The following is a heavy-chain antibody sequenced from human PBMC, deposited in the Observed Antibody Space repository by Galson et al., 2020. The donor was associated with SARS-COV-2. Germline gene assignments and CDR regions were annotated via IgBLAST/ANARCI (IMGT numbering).Heavy chain of an antibody. CDR2: IYPGDSDT. Sequence: GESLKISCKGSGYSFTSYWIGWVRQMPGKGLEWMGIIYPGDSDTRYSPSFQGQVTISADKSISTAYLQWSSLKASDTAMYYCARNLFGSGYYTGFGYWGQGTLVTVSS. V-gene: IGHV5-51*01. D-gene: IGHD3-3*01. CDR3: ARNLFGSGYYTGFGY. CDR1: GYSFTSYW. J-gene: IGHJ4*02.